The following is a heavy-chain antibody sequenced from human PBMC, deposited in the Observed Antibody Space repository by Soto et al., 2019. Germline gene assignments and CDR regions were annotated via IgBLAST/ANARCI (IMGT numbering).Heavy chain of an antibody. CDR1: GYSFTSYW. D-gene: IGHD6-13*01. J-gene: IGHJ6*02. CDR3: ARKDVMLSRAAGSYYYGMDV. V-gene: IGHV5-10-1*01. Sequence: GESLKISCKGSGYSFTSYWISWVRQMPGKGLEWMGRIDPSDSYTNYSPSFQGHVTISADKSISTAYLQWSSLKASDTAMYYCARKDVMLSRAAGSYYYGMDVWGQGTTVTVSS. CDR2: IDPSDSYT.